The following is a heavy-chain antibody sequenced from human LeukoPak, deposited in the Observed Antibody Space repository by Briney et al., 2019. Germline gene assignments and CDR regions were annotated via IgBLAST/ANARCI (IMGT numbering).Heavy chain of an antibody. J-gene: IGHJ4*02. CDR2: INPNSGGT. D-gene: IGHD5-12*01. CDR1: GYTFTGYY. V-gene: IGHV1-2*02. CDR3: ARDVSDGSGYADY. Sequence: ASVKVSCTASGYTFTGYYMHWVRQAPGQGLEWMGWINPNSGGTNYAQKFQGRVTMTRDTSISTAYMELSRLRSDDTAVYYCARDVSDGSGYADYWGQGTLVTVSS.